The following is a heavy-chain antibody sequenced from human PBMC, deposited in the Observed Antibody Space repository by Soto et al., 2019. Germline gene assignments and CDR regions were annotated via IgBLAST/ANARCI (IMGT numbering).Heavy chain of an antibody. J-gene: IGHJ6*02. CDR1: GFTFSSSW. CDR2: INDDGSNT. V-gene: IGHV3-74*01. D-gene: IGHD6-6*01. CDR3: ARDGYSSSFSCMDV. Sequence: GGSLRLSCAASGFTFSSSWMHWVRQAPGKGLVWVSRINDDGSNTYYADSVKGRFTISRDNSKNTLYLQMNSLRAEDTAVYYCARDGYSSSFSCMDVWGQGTTVTVSS.